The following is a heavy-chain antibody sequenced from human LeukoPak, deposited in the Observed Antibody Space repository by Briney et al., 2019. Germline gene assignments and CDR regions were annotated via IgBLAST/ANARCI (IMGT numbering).Heavy chain of an antibody. CDR2: ISGSGGST. J-gene: IGHJ5*02. D-gene: IGHD2-21*02. CDR1: GFTFSSYA. V-gene: IGHV3-23*01. Sequence: GRSLSLSCAASGFTFSSYAMGWVRQAPGKGLEWVSAISGSGGSTYYADSVKGRFTISRDNSKNTLYLQMNSLRAEDTAVYYCAKAPGAYCGGDCYRVNWFDPWGQGTLVTVSS. CDR3: AKAPGAYCGGDCYRVNWFDP.